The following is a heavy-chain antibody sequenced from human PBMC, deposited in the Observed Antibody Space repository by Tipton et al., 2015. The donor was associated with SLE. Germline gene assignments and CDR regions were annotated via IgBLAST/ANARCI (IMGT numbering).Heavy chain of an antibody. CDR3: ARGSDGEYVRYFDV. Sequence: LRLSCAASGLIFSNAWMSWVRQAPGKGLEWVGRIYSSGDRDYNPSLRSRVTMSIDASQNRVSLRLKSVSAADTAVYYCARGSDGEYVRYFDVWGPGTLVTVSS. D-gene: IGHD4-17*01. V-gene: IGHV4-59*10. J-gene: IGHJ2*01. CDR2: IYSSGDR. CDR1: GLIFSNAW.